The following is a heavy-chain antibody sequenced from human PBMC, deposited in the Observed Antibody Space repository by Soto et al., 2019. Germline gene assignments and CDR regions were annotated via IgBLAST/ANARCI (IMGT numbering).Heavy chain of an antibody. V-gene: IGHV3-30*04. CDR1: GFTFSSYA. CDR3: AREIERLLGY. CDR2: ISYDGRNK. J-gene: IGHJ4*02. D-gene: IGHD3-3*01. Sequence: LRLSCAASGFTFSSYAMHWVRQAPGKGLEWVAVISYDGRNKYYADSVKGRFTISRDNSKNTLYVQMNSLRAEDTAVYYCAREIERLLGYWGQGTLVTVSS.